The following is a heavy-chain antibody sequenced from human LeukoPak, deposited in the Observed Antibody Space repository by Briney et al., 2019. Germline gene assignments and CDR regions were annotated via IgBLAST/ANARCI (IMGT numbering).Heavy chain of an antibody. J-gene: IGHJ6*03. D-gene: IGHD3-10*01. CDR2: IIPIFGTA. Sequence: SVKVSCKASGGTFISYAISWVRQAPGQGLEWMGGIIPIFGTANYAQKFQGRVTTTTDESTSTAYMELSSLRSEDTAVYYCARTLTPGSYYYYMDVWGKGTTVTVSS. CDR3: ARTLTPGSYYYYMDV. CDR1: GGTFISYA. V-gene: IGHV1-69*05.